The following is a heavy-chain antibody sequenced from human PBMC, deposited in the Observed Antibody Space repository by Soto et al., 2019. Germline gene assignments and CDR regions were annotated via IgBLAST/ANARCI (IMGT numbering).Heavy chain of an antibody. CDR3: ASGIWVGHNDEGMDV. V-gene: IGHV1-69*02. D-gene: IGHD1-1*01. CDR1: GGTFSSYT. Sequence: SVKVSCKASGGTFSSYTISWVRQAPGQGLEWMGRIIPILGIANYAQKFQGRVTITADKSTSTAYMELSSLRSEDTAVYYCASGIWVGHNDEGMDVWGKGTTVTVSS. J-gene: IGHJ6*03. CDR2: IIPILGIA.